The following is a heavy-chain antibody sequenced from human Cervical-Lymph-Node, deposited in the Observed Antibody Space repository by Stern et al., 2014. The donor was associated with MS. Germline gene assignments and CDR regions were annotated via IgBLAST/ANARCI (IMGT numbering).Heavy chain of an antibody. CDR1: GFSLSTGGVG. D-gene: IGHD3-3*01. Sequence: QVTLRESGPTLVKPTQTLTLTCTFSGFSLSTGGVGVAWVRQPPGKALGWLAISYWSDDKRYNPSLKRRLTITEDTSKNHVVLTMTDMDPVDTGTYYCARETYFDNWSVHLDYWGQGTLVTVSS. V-gene: IGHV2-5*01. CDR2: SYWSDDK. CDR3: ARETYFDNWSVHLDY. J-gene: IGHJ4*02.